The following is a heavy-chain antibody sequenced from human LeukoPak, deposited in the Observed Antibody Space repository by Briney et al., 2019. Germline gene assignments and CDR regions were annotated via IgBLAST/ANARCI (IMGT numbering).Heavy chain of an antibody. V-gene: IGHV4-39*07. CDR3: ARESARYNWNRDDAFDI. CDR2: VDYSGGT. J-gene: IGHJ3*02. CDR1: GDSFSSVTDY. D-gene: IGHD1-20*01. Sequence: SETLSLTCTVSGDSFSSVTDYWAWIRQPPGKGLEWIASVDYSGGTYYNPSLESRVAISADMSKNQFSLKLTSVTGADTAVYYCARESARYNWNRDDAFDIWGQGTMVTVSS.